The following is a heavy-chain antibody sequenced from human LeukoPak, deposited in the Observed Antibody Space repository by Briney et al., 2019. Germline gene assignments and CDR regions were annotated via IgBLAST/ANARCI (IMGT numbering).Heavy chain of an antibody. CDR2: INQVGSDK. J-gene: IGHJ4*02. CDR1: GXTFSTFW. V-gene: IGHV3-7*04. CDR3: VRAGYTYGFDY. D-gene: IGHD5-18*01. Sequence: GGSLRLSCAASGXTFSTFWMTWVRQAPGKGLEWVANINQVGSDKYYVDSLKGRFTISRDNAKNSLYLQMDRLRAEDTAAYYCVRAGYTYGFDYWGQGALVTVSS.